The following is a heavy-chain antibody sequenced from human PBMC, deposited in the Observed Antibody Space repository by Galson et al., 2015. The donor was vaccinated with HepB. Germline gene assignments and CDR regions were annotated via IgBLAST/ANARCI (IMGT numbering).Heavy chain of an antibody. D-gene: IGHD5-18*01. CDR3: ARGPWIQLWLIVDY. V-gene: IGHV3-30*04. J-gene: IGHJ4*02. CDR1: GFTFSSYA. CDR2: ISYDGSNK. Sequence: SLRLSCAASGFTFSSYAMHWVRQAPGKGLEWVAVISYDGSNKYYADSVKGRFTISRDNSKSTLYLQMNSLRAEDTAVYYCARGPWIQLWLIVDYWGQGTLVTVSS.